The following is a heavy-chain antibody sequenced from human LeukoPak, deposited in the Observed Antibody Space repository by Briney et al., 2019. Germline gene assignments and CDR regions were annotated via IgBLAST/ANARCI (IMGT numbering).Heavy chain of an antibody. J-gene: IGHJ5*02. D-gene: IGHD1-1*01. CDR2: IYNSGRT. V-gene: IGHV4-59*01. CDR3: ARGAAGYRFDP. Sequence: SETLSLTCTVSGGSISDYHWTWIRQPPGKGLEYIGYIYNSGRTFYNPSLMGRVTISADTSKKQFSLKLSSVTAADTAVYYCARGAAGYRFDPWGQGTLVTVSS. CDR1: GGSISDYH.